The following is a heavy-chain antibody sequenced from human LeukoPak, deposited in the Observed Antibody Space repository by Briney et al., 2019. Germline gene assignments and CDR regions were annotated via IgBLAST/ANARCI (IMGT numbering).Heavy chain of an antibody. J-gene: IGHJ4*02. CDR2: ISGSGGST. CDR1: GFTFSSYA. V-gene: IGHV3-23*01. D-gene: IGHD3-10*01. CDR3: ARVDYYGSGEIDY. Sequence: GGSLRLSCAASGFTFSSYAMSWVRQAPGKGLEWVSAISGSGGSTYYADSVKGRFTISRDNSKNTVYLQMNSLGAGDTAVYYCARVDYYGSGEIDYWGQGTLVTVSS.